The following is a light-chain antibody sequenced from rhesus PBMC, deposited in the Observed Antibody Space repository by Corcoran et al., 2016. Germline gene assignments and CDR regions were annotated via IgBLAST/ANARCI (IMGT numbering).Light chain of an antibody. CDR3: AQAIAFPLT. Sequence: DIVMTQTPLSLPITPGEPASISCRSSQSLLHSNGNTYLHWYLQKPGQSPQLLIYGTSNRASGVPERFSGSGSGTDCTRKISKVEAEDGGVYYCAQAIAFPLTFGGGTKVEIK. CDR1: QSLLHSNGNTY. V-gene: IGKV2-72*01. J-gene: IGKJ4*01. CDR2: GTS.